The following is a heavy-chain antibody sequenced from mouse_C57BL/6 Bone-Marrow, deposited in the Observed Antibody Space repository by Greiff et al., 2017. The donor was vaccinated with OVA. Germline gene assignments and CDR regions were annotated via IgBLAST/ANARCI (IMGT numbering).Heavy chain of an antibody. Sequence: VQLQQSGPELVKPGASVKISCKASGYSFTSYYIHWVKQRPGQGLEWIGWIYPGSGNTKYNEKFKGKATLTADTSSSTAYMQLSSLTSEDSAVYYCARWPRSSYGYGGQGTTLTVSS. D-gene: IGHD1-1*01. CDR3: ARWPRSSYGY. V-gene: IGHV1-66*01. CDR1: GYSFTSYY. CDR2: IYPGSGNT. J-gene: IGHJ2*01.